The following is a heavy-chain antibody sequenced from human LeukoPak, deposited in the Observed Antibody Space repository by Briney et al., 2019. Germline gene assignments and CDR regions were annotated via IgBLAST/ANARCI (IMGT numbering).Heavy chain of an antibody. Sequence: SETLSLTCTVSGDSISSSNYYWGWIRQPPGKGLEWIGSIYYSGSTYYNPSLKSRVTISVDTSKNQFSLKLSSVTAADTAVYYCARGRSQRWLQPKLYYFDYWGQGTLVTVSS. V-gene: IGHV4-39*07. CDR3: ARGRSQRWLQPKLYYFDY. J-gene: IGHJ4*02. CDR1: GDSISSSNYY. CDR2: IYYSGST. D-gene: IGHD5-24*01.